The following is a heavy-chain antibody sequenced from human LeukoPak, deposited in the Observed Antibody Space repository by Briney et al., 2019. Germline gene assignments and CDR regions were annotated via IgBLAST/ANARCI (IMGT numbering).Heavy chain of an antibody. V-gene: IGHV4-39*07. CDR1: GGSIRSSFY. CDR3: ARGRGKKLLFGLSGDYFDY. J-gene: IGHJ4*02. D-gene: IGHD3-10*02. CDR2: ISGSISYSDT. Sequence: SETLSLTCSVSGGSIRSSFYWGWIRQPPGKGLEWIASISGSISYSDTYYNPSLKSRVTISVDSSKNQFSLKLSSVTAADTAVYYCARGRGKKLLFGLSGDYFDYWGQGTLVTVSS.